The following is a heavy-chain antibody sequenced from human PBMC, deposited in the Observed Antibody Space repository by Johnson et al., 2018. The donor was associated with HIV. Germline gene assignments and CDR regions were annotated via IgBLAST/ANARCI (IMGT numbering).Heavy chain of an antibody. CDR2: ISGSGGST. CDR3: ARDADTAMVTGGSFDI. CDR1: GFTFDDYA. Sequence: VQLVESGGGVVRPGGSLRLSCAASGFTFDDYAMSWVRQAPGKGLEWVSAISGSGGSTYYADSVKGRFTISRDNPKNTRYMQMNSLRAEDTAVYYCARDADTAMVTGGSFDIWGQGTMVTVSS. V-gene: IGHV3-23*04. J-gene: IGHJ3*02. D-gene: IGHD5-18*01.